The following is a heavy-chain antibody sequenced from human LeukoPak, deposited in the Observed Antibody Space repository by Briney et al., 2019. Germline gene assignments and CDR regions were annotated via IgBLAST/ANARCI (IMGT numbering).Heavy chain of an antibody. Sequence: GGSLRLSCAASGFSFSDHWLHWVRQAPGKGLEWVAVISYDGSNKYYANSVKGRFTISRDNSKNTLYLQMNSLRAEDTAVYYCARDLYCSGGSCGERFDYWGQGTLVTVSS. CDR2: ISYDGSNK. J-gene: IGHJ4*02. D-gene: IGHD2-15*01. CDR1: GFSFSDHW. CDR3: ARDLYCSGGSCGERFDY. V-gene: IGHV3-30*03.